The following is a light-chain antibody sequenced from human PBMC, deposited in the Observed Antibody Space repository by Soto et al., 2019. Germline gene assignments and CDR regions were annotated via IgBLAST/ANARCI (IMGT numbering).Light chain of an antibody. CDR1: PSVLSSSNNKNY. CDR3: QQYYTTPAIT. CDR2: WAS. Sequence: IVITESPDSLFVSLGARSAINCKSSPSVLSSSNNKNYLAWYQQKPGQPPKLLIYWASTRESGVPDRFSGSGSGTDFTLTISSLQAEDVAVYYCQQYYTTPAITFGQGTRLEIK. V-gene: IGKV4-1*01. J-gene: IGKJ5*01.